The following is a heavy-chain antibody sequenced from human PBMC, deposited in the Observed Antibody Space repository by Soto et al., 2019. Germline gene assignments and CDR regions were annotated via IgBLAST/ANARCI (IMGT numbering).Heavy chain of an antibody. D-gene: IGHD2-2*01. CDR1: GGSISRSNW. V-gene: IGHV4-4*02. J-gene: IGHJ4*02. Sequence: SETLSLTCAGSGGSISRSNWWSWGRQPPGKGLEWIGEIYHSGSTNYNPSLKSRVTISVDTSKNQFSLMLSSVTAAETAVYYCARLHCSSTNGYNRGRFDYWGQGTLVIVSS. CDR3: ARLHCSSTNGYNRGRFDY. CDR2: IYHSGST.